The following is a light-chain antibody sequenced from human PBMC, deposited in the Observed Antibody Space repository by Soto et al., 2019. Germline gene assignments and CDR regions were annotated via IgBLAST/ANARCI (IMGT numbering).Light chain of an antibody. J-gene: IGKJ4*01. CDR1: QGISNY. CDR3: QKYNSAPLP. CDR2: AAS. V-gene: IGKV1-27*01. Sequence: DIQMTQSPSSLSASVGDRVTITCRASQGISNYLAWYQQKPGKVPKLLIYAASTLQSGVPSRFSGSGSGTDFTLTISRLQPEDAAKYYCQKYNSAPLPFGGGTKVEIK.